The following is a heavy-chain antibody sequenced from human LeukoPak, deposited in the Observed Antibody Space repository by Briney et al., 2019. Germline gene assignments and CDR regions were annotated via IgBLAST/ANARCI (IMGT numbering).Heavy chain of an antibody. Sequence: GSLRLSCAASGFTVSSNYMSWIRQPPGKGLEWIGTIYYSGSSYYNPSLKSRVTMSVDTSRDQFSLRLSSVTAADTAVYYCARARSGYFGNFFDYWGQGTQVTVSS. CDR3: ARARSGYFGNFFDY. J-gene: IGHJ4*02. V-gene: IGHV4-39*07. CDR1: GFTVSSNY. D-gene: IGHD3-22*01. CDR2: IYYSGSS.